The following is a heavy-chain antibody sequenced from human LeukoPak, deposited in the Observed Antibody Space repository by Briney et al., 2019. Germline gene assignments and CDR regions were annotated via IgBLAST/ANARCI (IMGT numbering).Heavy chain of an antibody. V-gene: IGHV3-74*01. CDR3: AREYDSNGYYYYYFDY. J-gene: IGHJ4*02. CDR2: INSDGSST. CDR1: GLTFSSYW. Sequence: GGSLSLSCAASGLTFSSYWMNWVRQTPGKGLVWVSRINSDGSSTTYADSVKGRFTISRDNAKNTLYLQMNSLRAEDTAVYYCAREYDSNGYYYYYFDYWGQGTLVTVSS. D-gene: IGHD3-22*01.